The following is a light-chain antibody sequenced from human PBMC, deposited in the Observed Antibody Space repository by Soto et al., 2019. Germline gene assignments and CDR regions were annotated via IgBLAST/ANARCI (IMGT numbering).Light chain of an antibody. CDR1: QSISIW. Sequence: DIHMTQSPSTLSASVGDRVTITCRASQSISIWLAWYQQKPGKAPNLLIYKTSSLETGVPSRFSGSGSGTEFSLTISSLQPYDFAPYYCQHCNDYSWTFGQGTKVDVK. J-gene: IGKJ1*01. CDR3: QHCNDYSWT. CDR2: KTS. V-gene: IGKV1-5*03.